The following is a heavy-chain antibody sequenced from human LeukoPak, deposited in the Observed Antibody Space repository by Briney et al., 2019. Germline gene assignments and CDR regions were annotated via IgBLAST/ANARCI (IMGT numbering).Heavy chain of an antibody. V-gene: IGHV4-39*01. CDR2: IYYSGST. J-gene: IGHJ4*02. CDR3: ASQQYYYDSSGLYFDY. D-gene: IGHD3-22*01. CDR1: GGSISSSSYY. Sequence: SETLSLTCTVSGGSISSSSYYWGWIRQPPGKGLEWIGSIYYSGSTYYNPSLKSRVTISVDTSKNQFSLKLSPVTAADTAVYYCASQQYYYDSSGLYFDYWGQGTLVTVSS.